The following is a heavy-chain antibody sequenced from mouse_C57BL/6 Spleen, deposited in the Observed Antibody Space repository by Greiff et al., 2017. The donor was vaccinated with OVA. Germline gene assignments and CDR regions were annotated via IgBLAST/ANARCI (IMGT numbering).Heavy chain of an antibody. D-gene: IGHD1-1*01. CDR1: GYTFTSYW. CDR2: IDPNSGGT. Sequence: QVQLKQPGAELVKPGASVKLSCKASGYTFTSYWMHWVKQRPGRGLEWIGRIDPNSGGTKYNEKFKSKATLTVDKPSSTAYMQLSSLTSEDSAVYYCARFITTVVATSYYFDYWGQGTTLTVSS. V-gene: IGHV1-72*01. CDR3: ARFITTVVATSYYFDY. J-gene: IGHJ2*01.